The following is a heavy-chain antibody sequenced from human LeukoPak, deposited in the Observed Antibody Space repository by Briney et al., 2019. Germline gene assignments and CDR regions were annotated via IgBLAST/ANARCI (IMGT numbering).Heavy chain of an antibody. CDR2: IDPSDSYT. CDR1: GYSFSSYW. CDR3: ARNRYYYDFSGYYVDY. J-gene: IGHJ4*02. Sequence: GESLRISCKGSGYSFSSYWISWVRQMPGKGLEWMGSIDPSDSYTNCSPSFQGHVTILTDKSISTAYLQWSSLRASDTAMYYCARNRYYYDFSGYYVDYWGQGTLVTVSS. V-gene: IGHV5-10-1*01. D-gene: IGHD3-22*01.